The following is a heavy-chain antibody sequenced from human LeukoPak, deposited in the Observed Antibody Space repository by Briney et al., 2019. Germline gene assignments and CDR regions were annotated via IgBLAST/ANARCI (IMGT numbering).Heavy chain of an antibody. J-gene: IGHJ3*02. Sequence: GGSLRLSCAASGFTFSSYAMHWVREAPGKGLEYVSAISSNGGSTYYANSVKGRFTISRDNSKNTLYLQMGSLRAEDMAVYYCVGLDIVVVPAAPDAFDIWGQGTMVTVSS. CDR3: VGLDIVVVPAAPDAFDI. D-gene: IGHD2-2*01. CDR1: GFTFSSYA. CDR2: ISSNGGST. V-gene: IGHV3-64*01.